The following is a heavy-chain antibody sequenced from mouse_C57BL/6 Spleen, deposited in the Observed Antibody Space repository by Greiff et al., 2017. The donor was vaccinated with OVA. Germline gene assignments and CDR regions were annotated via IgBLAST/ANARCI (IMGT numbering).Heavy chain of an antibody. CDR3: ARGAYYYDYDVKGVLDAMDY. CDR1: GYTFTDYY. J-gene: IGHJ4*01. CDR2: INPYNGGT. Sequence: EVQLQQSGPVLVKPGASVKMSCKASGYTFTDYYMNWVKQSHGKSLEWIGVINPYNGGTSYNQKFKGKATLTVDKSSSTAYMELNSLTSEDSAVYYCARGAYYYDYDVKGVLDAMDYWGQGTSVTVSS. D-gene: IGHD2-4*01. V-gene: IGHV1-19*01.